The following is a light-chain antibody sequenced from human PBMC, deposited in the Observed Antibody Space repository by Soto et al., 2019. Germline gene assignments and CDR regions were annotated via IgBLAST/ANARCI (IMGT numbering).Light chain of an antibody. CDR3: AAWDDNVDGVL. Sequence: QLVLTQPPSASGTPGQRVTISCSGSSSNVGTNTVNWYQLLPGAAPKVLVYSNNQRPSGVPDRFSGSKSGTSASLAISGLQSEDEADYYCAAWDDNVDGVLFGGGTQLTVL. CDR1: SSNVGTNT. CDR2: SNN. V-gene: IGLV1-44*01. J-gene: IGLJ7*01.